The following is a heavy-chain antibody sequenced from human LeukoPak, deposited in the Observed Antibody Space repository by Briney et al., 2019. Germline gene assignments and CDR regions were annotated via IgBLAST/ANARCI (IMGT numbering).Heavy chain of an antibody. V-gene: IGHV1-2*02. CDR3: ARDHNWGPDY. J-gene: IGHJ4*02. D-gene: IGHD7-27*01. Sequence: ASVKVSCKASGFTFTGHYMHWLRQAPGQGLEWMGWINANTGVTHYAVKFQGRVTITRDTSISTVYMDLSSLQSDDTAVYYCARDHNWGPDYWGQGTLVLVSS. CDR1: GFTFTGHY. CDR2: INANTGVT.